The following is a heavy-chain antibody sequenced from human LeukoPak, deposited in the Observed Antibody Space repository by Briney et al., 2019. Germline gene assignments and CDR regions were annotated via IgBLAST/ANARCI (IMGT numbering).Heavy chain of an antibody. V-gene: IGHV4-34*01. Sequence: SETLSLTCAVYGGSFSGYYWSWIRKPPGKGLEWIGEINHSGSTNYNPSLKSRVTISVDTSKNQFSLKLSSVTAADTAVYYCARGDDYGAPLYLDWGQGTPVTVSS. J-gene: IGHJ4*02. CDR2: INHSGST. D-gene: IGHD4-17*01. CDR3: ARGDDYGAPLYLD. CDR1: GGSFSGYY.